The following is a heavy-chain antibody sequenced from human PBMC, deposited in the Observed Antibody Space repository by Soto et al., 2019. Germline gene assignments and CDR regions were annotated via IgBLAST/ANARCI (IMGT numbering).Heavy chain of an antibody. V-gene: IGHV5-10-1*01. CDR3: ARLLVAAVPEPPYYYYGMDV. J-gene: IGHJ6*02. CDR1: GYSFTSYW. CDR2: IDPSDSYT. Sequence: GESLKISCKGSGYSFTSYWISWVRQMPGKGLEWMGRIDPSDSYTNYSPSFQGHVTISADKSISTAYLQWSSLKASDTAMYYCARLLVAAVPEPPYYYYGMDVWGQGTTVTVS. D-gene: IGHD2-15*01.